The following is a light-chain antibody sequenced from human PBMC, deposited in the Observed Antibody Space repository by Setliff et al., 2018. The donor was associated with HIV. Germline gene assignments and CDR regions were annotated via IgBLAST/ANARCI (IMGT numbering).Light chain of an antibody. Sequence: QTVVTQEPSFSVSPGGAVTLTCGLSSGSVPTTYYPTWYQQTPGQAPRTLIYSTNSRSSGVPDRFSGSILGNKAALTITGAQADDESDYYCVLFTGDTFVFGSGTKVTVL. CDR1: SGSVPTTYY. V-gene: IGLV8-61*01. CDR2: STN. CDR3: VLFTGDTFV. J-gene: IGLJ1*01.